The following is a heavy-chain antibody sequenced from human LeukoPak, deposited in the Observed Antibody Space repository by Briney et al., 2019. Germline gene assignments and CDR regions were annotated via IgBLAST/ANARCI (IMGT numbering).Heavy chain of an antibody. J-gene: IGHJ6*02. CDR2: IIPILGIA. CDR1: GGTFSSYA. CDR3: ARDQGIAAAGGMDV. D-gene: IGHD6-13*01. Sequence: GASVKVSCKASGGTFSSYAIGWVRQAPGQGLEWMGRIIPILGIANYAQKFQGRVTITADKSTSTAYMELSSLRSEDTAVYYCARDQGIAAAGGMDVWGQGTTVTVSS. V-gene: IGHV1-69*04.